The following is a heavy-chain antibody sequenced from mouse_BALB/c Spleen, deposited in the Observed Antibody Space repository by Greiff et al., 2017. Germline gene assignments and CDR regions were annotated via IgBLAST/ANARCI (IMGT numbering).Heavy chain of an antibody. V-gene: IGHV1-54*01. CDR1: GYAFTNYL. D-gene: IGHD2-3*01. CDR3: ARDDGYYGWFAY. Sequence: QVQLQQSGAELVRPGTSVKVSCKASGYAFTNYLIEWVKQRPGQGLEWIGVINPGSGGTNYNEKFKGKATLTADKSSSTAYMQLSSLTSDDSAVYFCARDDGYYGWFAYWGQGTLVTVSA. J-gene: IGHJ3*01. CDR2: INPGSGGT.